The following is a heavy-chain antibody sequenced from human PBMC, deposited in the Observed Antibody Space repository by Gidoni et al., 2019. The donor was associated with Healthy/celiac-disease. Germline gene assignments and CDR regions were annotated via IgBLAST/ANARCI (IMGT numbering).Heavy chain of an antibody. J-gene: IGHJ6*02. D-gene: IGHD6-6*01. V-gene: IGHV5-10-1*03. CDR3: ARFSIATYYYYGMDV. CDR2: IDPSDSYT. CDR1: GYSFTSYW. Sequence: EVQLVQSGAEVKKPGESLRISCKGSGYSFTSYWISWVRQMPGKGLEWMGRIDPSDSYTNYSPSFQGHVTISADKSISTAYRQWSSLKASDTAMYYCARFSIATYYYYGMDVWGQGTTVTVSS.